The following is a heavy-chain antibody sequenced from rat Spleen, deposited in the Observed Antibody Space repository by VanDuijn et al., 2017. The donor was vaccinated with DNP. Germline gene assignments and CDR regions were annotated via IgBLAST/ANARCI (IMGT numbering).Heavy chain of an antibody. J-gene: IGHJ2*01. Sequence: EVQLVESGGDLVQPGRSLKLSCVVSRFTFNNYWMTWFRQVPGTGLEWVASITSRGGGTYYGDSVKGRFTISRDNAKSSLYLQMNSLRSEDMATYYCARWYNSGYYFDYWGQGVMVTVSS. D-gene: IGHD4-3*01. CDR1: RFTFNNYW. CDR3: ARWYNSGYYFDY. CDR2: ITSRGGGT. V-gene: IGHV5-31*01.